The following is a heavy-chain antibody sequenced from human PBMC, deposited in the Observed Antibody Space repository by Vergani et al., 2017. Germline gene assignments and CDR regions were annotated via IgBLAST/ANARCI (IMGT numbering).Heavy chain of an antibody. J-gene: IGHJ4*02. Sequence: EVQLLESGGGLVQPGGSLRLSCAASGFTFSSYAMSWVRQAPGKGLEWVSAISGSGGSTYYADSVKGRFTISRDNSKNTPYLQMNSLRAEDTAVYYCAKEGTYYDILTGYDTVYALDYWGQGTLVTVSS. V-gene: IGHV3-23*01. CDR3: AKEGTYYDILTGYDTVYALDY. CDR2: ISGSGGST. CDR1: GFTFSSYA. D-gene: IGHD3-9*01.